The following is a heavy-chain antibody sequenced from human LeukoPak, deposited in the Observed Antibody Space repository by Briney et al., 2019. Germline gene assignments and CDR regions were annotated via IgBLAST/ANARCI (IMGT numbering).Heavy chain of an antibody. CDR1: GGSISSYY. CDR3: ARDKGSYGGFDY. Sequence: PSETLSLTCTVSGGSISSYYWSWIRQPPGKGLEWIGYIYYSGSTNYSPSLKCRVTISVDTSKNQLSLKLSSVTAADTAVYYCARDKGSYGGFDYWGQGTLVTVSS. V-gene: IGHV4-59*01. CDR2: IYYSGST. J-gene: IGHJ4*02. D-gene: IGHD5-18*01.